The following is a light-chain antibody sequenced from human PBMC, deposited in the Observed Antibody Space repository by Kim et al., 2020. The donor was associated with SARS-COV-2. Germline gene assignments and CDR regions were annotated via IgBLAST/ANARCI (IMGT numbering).Light chain of an antibody. CDR2: GKN. CDR1: SLRSYY. CDR3: NSRDSNGNHIRV. Sequence: SSELTQDPAVSVALGQTVRITCQGDSLRSYYASWYQQKPGQAPVLVIYGKNNRPSGIPDRFSGSSSGNTASLTITGAQAEDEADYYCNSRDSNGNHIRVFGGGTQLTVL. V-gene: IGLV3-19*01. J-gene: IGLJ2*01.